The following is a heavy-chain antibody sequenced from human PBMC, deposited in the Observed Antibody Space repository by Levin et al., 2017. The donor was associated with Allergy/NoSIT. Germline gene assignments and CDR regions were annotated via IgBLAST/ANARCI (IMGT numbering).Heavy chain of an antibody. CDR2: IKQDGSEK. D-gene: IGHD5-12*01. V-gene: IGHV3-7*01. CDR1: GFTFSSYW. J-gene: IGHJ4*02. Sequence: GGSLRLSCAASGFTFSSYWMSWVRQAPGKGLEWVANIKQDGSEKYYVDSVKGRFTISRDNAKNSLYLQMNSLRAEDTAVYYCARDWGYDDQQFDYWGQGTLVTVSS. CDR3: ARDWGYDDQQFDY.